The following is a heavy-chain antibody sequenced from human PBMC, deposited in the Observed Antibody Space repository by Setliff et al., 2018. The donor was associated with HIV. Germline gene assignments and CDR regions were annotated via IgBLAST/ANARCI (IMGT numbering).Heavy chain of an antibody. D-gene: IGHD3-10*01. CDR1: ENSFTTYW. CDR2: IYPDDSDT. Sequence: GESLKISCKGSENSFTTYWIGWVRQMPGKGLEWTGIIYPDDSDTRYSPSFQGQVTMSVDKSVNTAYLQWSSLKASDTAMYFCARHLRETYYYGSGSPGVAFDIWGQGTMVTVSS. J-gene: IGHJ3*02. CDR3: ARHLRETYYYGSGSPGVAFDI. V-gene: IGHV5-51*01.